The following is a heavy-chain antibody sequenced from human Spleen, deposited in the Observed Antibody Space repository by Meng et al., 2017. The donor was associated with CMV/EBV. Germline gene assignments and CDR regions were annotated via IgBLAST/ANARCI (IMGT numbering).Heavy chain of an antibody. CDR1: GFTFSSYA. CDR2: ISYDGSNK. V-gene: IGHV3-30*04. J-gene: IGHJ4*02. D-gene: IGHD6-13*01. Sequence: GESLKISCAASGFTFSSYAMHWVRQAPGKGLKWVAVISYDGSNKYYADSVKGRFTISRDNSKNTLYLQMNSLRAEDTAVYYCARDLYSGGSSWYDVNYWGQGTLVTVSS. CDR3: ARDLYSGGSSWYDVNY.